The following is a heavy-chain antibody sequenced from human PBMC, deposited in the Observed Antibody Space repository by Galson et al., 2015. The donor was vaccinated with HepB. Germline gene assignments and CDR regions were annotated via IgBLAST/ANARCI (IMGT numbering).Heavy chain of an antibody. D-gene: IGHD3-9*01. V-gene: IGHV3-7*03. Sequence: SLRLSCAASGVTFSDYWMSWVRQAQGKGLEWVANINLNGGEERYAAFVRGRFSISRDNVRCSLYLQMNSLSADDTAVYYCSRGGPYYNTLTGRYNGRFDYWGQGTLVTVSS. J-gene: IGHJ4*02. CDR1: GVTFSDYW. CDR3: SRGGPYYNTLTGRYNGRFDY. CDR2: INLNGGEE.